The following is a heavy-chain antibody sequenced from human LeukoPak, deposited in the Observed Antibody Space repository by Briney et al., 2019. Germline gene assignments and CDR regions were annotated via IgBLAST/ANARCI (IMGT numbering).Heavy chain of an antibody. Sequence: GASVKVSCKASGYTFTSHYIHWVRQAPGQELEWMGMINPSRGSTSYAQKFQGGLTMTRDTSTSTVYMELSSLRSEDTAVYYCTRGVQLERRYYNWFDPWGQGTLVTVSS. CDR2: INPSRGST. CDR1: GYTFTSHY. V-gene: IGHV1-46*01. CDR3: TRGVQLERRYYNWFDP. J-gene: IGHJ5*02. D-gene: IGHD1-1*01.